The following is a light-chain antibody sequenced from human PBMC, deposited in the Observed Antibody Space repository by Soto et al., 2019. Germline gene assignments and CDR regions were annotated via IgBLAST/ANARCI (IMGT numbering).Light chain of an antibody. J-gene: IGLJ1*01. V-gene: IGLV2-23*01. Sequence: ALTQPASASGSPGQSITISCTGTSSDVGSYNLVSWYQQHPGKAPKLMIYEGSKRPSGVSNRFSGSKSGNTASLTISGLQAEDEADYYCCSYAGSSTCVFGTGTKVTVL. CDR2: EGS. CDR1: SSDVGSYNL. CDR3: CSYAGSSTCV.